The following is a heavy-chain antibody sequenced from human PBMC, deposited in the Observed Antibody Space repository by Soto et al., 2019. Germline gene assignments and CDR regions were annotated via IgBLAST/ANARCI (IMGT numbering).Heavy chain of an antibody. V-gene: IGHV3-33*01. CDR1: GFTFSSYG. CDR2: IWYDGSNK. Sequence: PGGSLRLSCAASGFTFSSYGMHWVRQAPGKGLEWVAVIWYDGSNKYYADSVKGRFTISRDNSKNTLYLQMNSLRAEDTAVYYCARERYYYDSSGYYSIDYWGQGTLVTVSS. CDR3: ARERYYYDSSGYYSIDY. D-gene: IGHD3-22*01. J-gene: IGHJ4*02.